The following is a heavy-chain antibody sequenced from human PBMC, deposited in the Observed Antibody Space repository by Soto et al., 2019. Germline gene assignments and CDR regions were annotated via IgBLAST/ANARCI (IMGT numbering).Heavy chain of an antibody. V-gene: IGHV4-4*07. D-gene: IGHD3-10*01. CDR2: ISTGGST. J-gene: IGHJ6*01. CDR1: GYSISSYD. CDR3: ARALPFGDTWDDYYNTYAMEI. Sequence: SETLSLTCTFSGYSISSYDWNWIRHPAGKSLEWIGRISTGGSTIFNPSLTSRVTMSVDTSQNQFSLKLSSVTAADTAVYYCARALPFGDTWDDYYNTYAMEIWGQGTMVIVSS.